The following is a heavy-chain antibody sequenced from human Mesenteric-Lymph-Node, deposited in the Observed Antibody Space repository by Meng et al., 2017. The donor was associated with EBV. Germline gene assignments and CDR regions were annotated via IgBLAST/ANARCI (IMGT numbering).Heavy chain of an antibody. CDR1: GCSLSTRGVL. V-gene: IGHV2-5*02. J-gene: IGHJ4*02. D-gene: IGHD3-3*01. CDR3: AGWSARLEY. Sequence: ITLKEPVPTHVRHPQTLTLTFTFSGCSLSTRGVLVDWIRQPPGQALEWLALVYWDDDKRYSPSRKSRLSITKNTSKNQVVLTMADMDPVDTGTYYCAGWSARLEYWGPGTLVTVSS. CDR2: VYWDDDK.